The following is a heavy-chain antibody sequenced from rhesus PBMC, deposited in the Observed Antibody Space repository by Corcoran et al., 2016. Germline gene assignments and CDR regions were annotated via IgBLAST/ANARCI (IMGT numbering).Heavy chain of an antibody. CDR3: ATIYSSGWLYFDY. J-gene: IGHJ4*01. Sequence: QLQLQESGPGLVKPSETLSVTCAVSGGSISSSYWSWIRQAPGKGLEWIGYIYGSGSSTNYNPSLTSRVTLSVETSKKQLSLKLSSVTAADTAVYYCATIYSSGWLYFDYWGQGVLVTVSS. CDR1: GGSISSSY. V-gene: IGHV4-169*01. D-gene: IGHD6-31*01. CDR2: IYGSGSST.